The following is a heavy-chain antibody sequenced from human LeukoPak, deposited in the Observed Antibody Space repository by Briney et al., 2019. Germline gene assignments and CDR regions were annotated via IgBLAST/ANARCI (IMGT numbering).Heavy chain of an antibody. V-gene: IGHV3-74*01. Sequence: PGGSLRLSCAASGFTFSSYWMHWVRQAPGKGLVWVSRINSDGSSTSYADSVKGRFTISRDNAKNSLSLQMNSLRAEDTAVYYCASWTSSSSNYWGQGTLVTVSS. J-gene: IGHJ4*02. CDR3: ASWTSSSSNY. CDR2: INSDGSST. CDR1: GFTFSSYW. D-gene: IGHD6-6*01.